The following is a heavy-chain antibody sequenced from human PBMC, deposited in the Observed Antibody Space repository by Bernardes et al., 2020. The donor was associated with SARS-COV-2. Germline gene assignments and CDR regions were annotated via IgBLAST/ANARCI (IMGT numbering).Heavy chain of an antibody. J-gene: IGHJ4*02. CDR3: ARASPYDFWSGYSLDY. V-gene: IGHV3-13*04. CDR2: IGTAGDT. Sequence: GSLRLSCAASGFTFSSYDMHWVRQATGKGLEWVSAIGTAGDTYYPGSVKGRFTISRENAKNSLYLQMNSLRAGDTAVYYCARASPYDFWSGYSLDYWGQGTLVTVSS. CDR1: GFTFSSYD. D-gene: IGHD3-3*01.